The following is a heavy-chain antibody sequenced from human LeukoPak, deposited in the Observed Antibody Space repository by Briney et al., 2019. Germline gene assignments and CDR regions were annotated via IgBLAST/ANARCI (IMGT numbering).Heavy chain of an antibody. CDR1: GGSFSGYY. Sequence: SETLSLTCAVYGGSFSGYYWSWIRQPPGKGLEWIGEINHSGSTNYNPSLKSRVTISVDTSKNQFSLKLSSVTAADTAVYYCARGRRNDRYRRFDYWGQGTLVTVSS. CDR3: ARGRRNDRYRRFDY. V-gene: IGHV4-34*01. D-gene: IGHD3-16*02. CDR2: INHSGST. J-gene: IGHJ4*02.